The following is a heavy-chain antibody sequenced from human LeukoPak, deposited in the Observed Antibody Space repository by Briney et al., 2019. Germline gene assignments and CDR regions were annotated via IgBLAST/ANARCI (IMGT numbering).Heavy chain of an antibody. D-gene: IGHD2-15*01. Sequence: GASVNVSCKASGYSFTTYNIHWVRQAPGQGLGWMGIINPTDGSTSYAQNFQGRVTVTRDTSTSTVYMELSSLRSEDTAVYYCARVSHFVYSRGFDPWGQGTLDTVSS. CDR3: ARVSHFVYSRGFDP. J-gene: IGHJ5*02. CDR1: GYSFTTYN. CDR2: INPTDGST. V-gene: IGHV1-46*01.